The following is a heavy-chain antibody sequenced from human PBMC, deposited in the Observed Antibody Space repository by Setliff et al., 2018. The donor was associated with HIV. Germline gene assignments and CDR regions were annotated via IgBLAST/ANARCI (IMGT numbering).Heavy chain of an antibody. D-gene: IGHD3-10*01. Sequence: PSETLSLTCTVSGGSISGHYWSWIRQPPGRGLEWIGYIYSSGSTNFNPPLQSRVTISVDTSKNQFSLKLSSVTAADTAGYYCARHSGVASPNWFDPWGQGTLVTVSS. CDR3: ARHSGVASPNWFDP. CDR1: GGSISGHY. CDR2: IYSSGST. V-gene: IGHV4-4*09. J-gene: IGHJ5*02.